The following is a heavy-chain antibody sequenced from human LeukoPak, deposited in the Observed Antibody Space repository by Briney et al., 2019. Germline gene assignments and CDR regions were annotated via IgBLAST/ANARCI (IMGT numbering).Heavy chain of an antibody. J-gene: IGHJ5*01. Sequence: SETLSLTCGLNGGSFGDHFWGWFRQSPGKGLEWIGEVNQRGTINSNPSLKSRVAISVETSKSQFSLKLTSVTAADTAVYYCARINLWPGNWIDSWGQGSLVTVSS. CDR1: GGSFGDHF. V-gene: IGHV4-34*01. CDR2: VNQRGTI. D-gene: IGHD2/OR15-2a*01. CDR3: ARINLWPGNWIDS.